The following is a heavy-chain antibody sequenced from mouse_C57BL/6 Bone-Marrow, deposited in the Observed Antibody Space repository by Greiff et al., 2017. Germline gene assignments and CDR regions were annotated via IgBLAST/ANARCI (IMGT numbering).Heavy chain of an antibody. CDR2: IWSGGST. J-gene: IGHJ4*01. CDR3: AKGSSYDYYAMDY. D-gene: IGHD1-1*01. Sequence: VHLVESGPGLVQPSQSLSITCTVSGFSLTSYGVHWVRQPPGKGLEWLGVIWSGGSTDYNAAFISRLSISKDNSKSQVFFKMNSLQADDTAIYYCAKGSSYDYYAMDYWGQGTSVTVSS. CDR1: GFSLTSYG. V-gene: IGHV2-4*01.